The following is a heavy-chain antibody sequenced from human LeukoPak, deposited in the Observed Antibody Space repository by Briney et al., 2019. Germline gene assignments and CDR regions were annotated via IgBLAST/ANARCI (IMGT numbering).Heavy chain of an antibody. J-gene: IGHJ3*02. CDR3: AKLKRGGSCYSNAFDI. Sequence: GGSLRLSCAASGFTFSSYAMSWVRQAPGKGLEWVSAISGSGGSTYYADSVKGRFTISRDNSKNTLYLQMNSLRAEDTAVYYCAKLKRGGSCYSNAFDIWGQGTMVTASS. D-gene: IGHD2-15*01. CDR1: GFTFSSYA. CDR2: ISGSGGST. V-gene: IGHV3-23*01.